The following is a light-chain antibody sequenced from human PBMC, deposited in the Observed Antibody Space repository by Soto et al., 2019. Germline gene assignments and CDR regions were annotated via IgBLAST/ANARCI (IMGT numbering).Light chain of an antibody. J-gene: IGLJ1*01. CDR2: SNN. CDR1: SSNIGSNT. V-gene: IGLV1-44*01. CDR3: AAWDDSLNGPYV. Sequence: QSVPTQPPSASGTPGQRVTISCSGSSSNIGSNTVNWYQQLPGTAPKLLIYSNNQRPSGVPDRFSGSKSGTSASPAISGLQSEDEADYYCAAWDDSLNGPYVFGTGTKVTVL.